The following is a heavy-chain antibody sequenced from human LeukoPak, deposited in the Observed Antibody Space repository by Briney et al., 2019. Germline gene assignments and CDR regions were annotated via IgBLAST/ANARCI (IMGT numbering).Heavy chain of an antibody. Sequence: GGSLRLSCAASGFTVSSNYMTWVRQAPGKGLECVSVIYSGGSTYYADSVKGRFTISRHNSENTLYLQMNSLRAEDTAMYYCARDFIHRSGEANYWGQGTLVTVSS. CDR2: IYSGGST. V-gene: IGHV3-53*01. J-gene: IGHJ4*02. CDR1: GFTVSSNY. CDR3: ARDFIHRSGEANY. D-gene: IGHD3-22*01.